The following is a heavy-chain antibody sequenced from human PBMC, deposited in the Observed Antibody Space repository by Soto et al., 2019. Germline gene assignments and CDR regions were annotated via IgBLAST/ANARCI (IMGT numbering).Heavy chain of an antibody. Sequence: GASVKVSCKASGGTFSSYAISWVRQAPGQGLEWMGGIIPIFGTANYAQKFQGRVTITADKSTSTAYMELSSLRSEDTAVYYCASFEYISSLEWGMDVWGQGTTVTVSS. J-gene: IGHJ6*02. CDR3: ASFEYISSLEWGMDV. D-gene: IGHD6-6*01. CDR1: GGTFSSYA. CDR2: IIPIFGTA. V-gene: IGHV1-69*06.